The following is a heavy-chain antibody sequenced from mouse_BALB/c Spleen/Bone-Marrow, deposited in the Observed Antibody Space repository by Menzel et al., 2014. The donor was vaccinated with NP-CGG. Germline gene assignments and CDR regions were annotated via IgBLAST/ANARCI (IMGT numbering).Heavy chain of an antibody. CDR2: IWRGGSA. V-gene: IGHV2-5-1*01. Sequence: VQLQQSGPSLVQPSQSLSITCTVSGFSLTSYGVHWVRQSPGKGLEWLGVIWRGGSADYNAAFMSRLSITKDNPKSQVFFKMNSLQADDTAIYYCAKMGLRSWFAYWGQGTLVTVSA. D-gene: IGHD2-2*01. J-gene: IGHJ3*01. CDR3: AKMGLRSWFAY. CDR1: GFSLTSYG.